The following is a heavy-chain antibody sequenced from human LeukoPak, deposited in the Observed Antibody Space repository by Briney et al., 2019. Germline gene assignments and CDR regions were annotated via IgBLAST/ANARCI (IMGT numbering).Heavy chain of an antibody. CDR2: ISYDGSNK. J-gene: IGHJ4*02. CDR1: GFTFSSYA. D-gene: IGHD6-19*01. CDR3: ARDSIAVAGTIPDY. Sequence: PGGSLRLSCAASGFTFSSYAVHWVRQAPGKGLEWVAVISYDGSNKYYADSVKGRSTISRDNSKNTLYLQMNSLRAEDTAVYYCARDSIAVAGTIPDYWGQGTLVTVSS. V-gene: IGHV3-30-3*01.